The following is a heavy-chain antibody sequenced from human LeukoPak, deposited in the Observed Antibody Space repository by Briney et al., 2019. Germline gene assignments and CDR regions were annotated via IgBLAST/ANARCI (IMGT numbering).Heavy chain of an antibody. V-gene: IGHV3-11*01. CDR3: ARGEGGNEGFDF. CDR1: GFTFSDYY. J-gene: IGHJ3*01. Sequence: GGSLRLSCAASGFTFSDYYITWVRQAPGKELEWVSYIDSRLVTIYYADSVKGRFTISRDNAKNSVFLQMNSLRDGDTAVYYCARGEGGNEGFDFWGQGTMVAVSS. CDR2: IDSRLVTI. D-gene: IGHD2-21*01.